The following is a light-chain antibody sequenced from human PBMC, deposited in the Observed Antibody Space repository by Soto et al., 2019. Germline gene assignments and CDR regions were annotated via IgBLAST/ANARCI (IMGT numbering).Light chain of an antibody. V-gene: IGLV2-23*01. J-gene: IGLJ2*01. CDR1: SSDVGSYNL. Sequence: QSVLTQPASVSGSPGQSITISCTGTSSDVGSYNLVSWYQQHPGKAPKLLIYAGSKRPSGVSNRFSGSKSGSTASLTVSGLQAEDEADYYCSSYAGDTTSDVVFGGGTKVTVL. CDR2: AGS. CDR3: SSYAGDTTSDVV.